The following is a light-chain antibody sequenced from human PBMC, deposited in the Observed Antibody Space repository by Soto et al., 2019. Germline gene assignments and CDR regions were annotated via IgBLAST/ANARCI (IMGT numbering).Light chain of an antibody. CDR2: RTS. Sequence: EIVLTQSPDTLSLSPGERATLSCRASQSVGSSFLAWYQQKPGQAPRLLIYRTSTRATGIPDRFTGSGSGTDFTLTISRLEPEDFAVYYCQQYENSPLTFGGGTKAEIK. CDR1: QSVGSSF. V-gene: IGKV3-20*01. CDR3: QQYENSPLT. J-gene: IGKJ4*01.